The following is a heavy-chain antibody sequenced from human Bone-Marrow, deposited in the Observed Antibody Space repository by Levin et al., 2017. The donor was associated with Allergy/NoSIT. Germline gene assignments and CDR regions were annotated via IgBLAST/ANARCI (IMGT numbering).Heavy chain of an antibody. D-gene: IGHD2-15*01. CDR1: GGSFSAYY. Sequence: PGGSLRLSCAVYGGSFSAYYWSWIRQPPGKGLEWIGHISHTGGTTYNPSLKSRVTISVDTSKNQFSLRLSSVTAADTAIYYCARGPLGKYCTGGTCYSAGTYYFDFWGQGSLLTVS. J-gene: IGHJ4*02. CDR3: ARGPLGKYCTGGTCYSAGTYYFDF. V-gene: IGHV4-34*01. CDR2: ISHTGGT.